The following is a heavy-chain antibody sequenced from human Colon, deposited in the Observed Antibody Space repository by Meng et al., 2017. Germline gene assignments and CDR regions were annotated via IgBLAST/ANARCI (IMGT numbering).Heavy chain of an antibody. V-gene: IGHV3-48*03. Sequence: GGPLRLSCAASGFTFSSYEMNWVRQAPGKGLEWVSYISSSGNTIYYADSVKGRFTISRDNAKSSLYLEMNSLRVEDTAVYYCARDRDTSTVTLDYFDYWGQGTAVTVSS. CDR3: ARDRDTSTVTLDYFDY. CDR1: GFTFSSYE. J-gene: IGHJ4*02. D-gene: IGHD5-18*01. CDR2: ISSSGNTI.